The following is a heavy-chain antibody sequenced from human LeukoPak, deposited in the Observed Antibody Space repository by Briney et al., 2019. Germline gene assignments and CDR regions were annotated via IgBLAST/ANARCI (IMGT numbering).Heavy chain of an antibody. CDR1: GFTFSRYG. J-gene: IGHJ4*02. CDR3: AKDGSHGSGSYEDN. V-gene: IGHV3-30*18. CDR2: ISYDGSTK. D-gene: IGHD3-10*01. Sequence: GRSLRLSCAASGFTFSRYGMHWVRQASGKGLEWVAVISYDGSTKYYGDSVKGRFTISRDNSKNTLYLQMNSLRAEDTAVYYCAKDGSHGSGSYEDNWGQGTLVTVSS.